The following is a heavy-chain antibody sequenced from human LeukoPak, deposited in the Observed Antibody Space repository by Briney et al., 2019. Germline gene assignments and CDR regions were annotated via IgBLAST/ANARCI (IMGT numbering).Heavy chain of an antibody. D-gene: IGHD3-10*01. V-gene: IGHV3-11*05. J-gene: IGHJ5*02. CDR2: ISSSSSYT. Sequence: PGGSLRLSCAASGFTFSDYYMSWIRQAPGEGLEGVSYISSSSSYTNYADSVEGRFTIFRDNAKNSLYLQMNSLRAEDTAVYYCARGFHITIVRGVIPPPTWFDPWGQGTLVTVSS. CDR3: ARGFHITIVRGVIPPPTWFDP. CDR1: GFTFSDYY.